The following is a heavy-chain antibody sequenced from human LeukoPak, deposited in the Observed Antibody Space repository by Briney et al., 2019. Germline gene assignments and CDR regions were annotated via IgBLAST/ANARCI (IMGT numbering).Heavy chain of an antibody. Sequence: ASVKVSCKASGYTFISHYMHWVRQAPGQGLEWMGIINPSGGGTSYAQKFQGRVTMTRDTSISTVYMELSSLRSDDTAVYYCARDNNWGPDYWGQGTLVTVSS. CDR2: INPSGGGT. V-gene: IGHV1-46*01. D-gene: IGHD7-27*01. CDR1: GYTFISHY. J-gene: IGHJ4*02. CDR3: ARDNNWGPDY.